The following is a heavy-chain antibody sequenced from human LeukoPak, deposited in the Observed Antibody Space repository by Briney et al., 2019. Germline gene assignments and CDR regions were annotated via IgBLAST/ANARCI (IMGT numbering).Heavy chain of an antibody. D-gene: IGHD3-3*01. CDR3: AREPMNTIFGVAPTDY. Sequence: ASVKVSCKASGYTFTGYYMHWVRQAPGQGLEWMGWINPNSGGTNYAQKFQGRVTMTGDTSISTAYMELSRLRSDDTAVYYCAREPMNTIFGVAPTDYWGQGTLVTVSS. CDR2: INPNSGGT. J-gene: IGHJ4*02. V-gene: IGHV1-2*02. CDR1: GYTFTGYY.